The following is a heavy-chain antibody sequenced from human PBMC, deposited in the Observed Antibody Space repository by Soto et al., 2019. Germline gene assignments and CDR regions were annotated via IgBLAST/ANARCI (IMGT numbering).Heavy chain of an antibody. CDR2: IIPMLGIA. CDR1: GGTFSSYT. V-gene: IGHV1-69*02. D-gene: IGHD5-18*01. Sequence: QVQLVQCGAEVKKPGSSVKVSCKASGGTFSSYTFSWVRQAPGQGLEWMGRIIPMLGIANYAQKFQGRVTITADKSTSTGYMELSSLRSEDTAVYYCANRGYSYGFVIYWGQGTLVTVSS. J-gene: IGHJ4*02. CDR3: ANRGYSYGFVIY.